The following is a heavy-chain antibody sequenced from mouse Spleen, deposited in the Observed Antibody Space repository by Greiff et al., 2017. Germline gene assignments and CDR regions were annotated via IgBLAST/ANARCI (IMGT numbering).Heavy chain of an antibody. CDR2: IYPGSGNT. V-gene: IGHV1-81*01. CDR3: ARWLPFGY. J-gene: IGHJ2*01. CDR1: GFTFTSYG. D-gene: IGHD2-2*01. Sequence: VQLQQSGAELARPGASVKLSCKASGFTFTSYGISWVKQRTGQGLEWIGEIYPGSGNTYYNEKFKGKATMTADKSSSTAYMELRSLTSEDTAVYFCARWLPFGYWGQGTTLTVSS.